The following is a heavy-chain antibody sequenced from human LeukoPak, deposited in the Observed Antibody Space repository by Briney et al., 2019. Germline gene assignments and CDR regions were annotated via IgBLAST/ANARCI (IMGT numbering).Heavy chain of an antibody. CDR3: ARGVEYYDFWSGYSDLYHFDY. V-gene: IGHV3-13*01. CDR2: IGTAGDT. CDR1: GFTFSSYD. J-gene: IGHJ4*02. D-gene: IGHD3-3*01. Sequence: PGGSLRLSCAASGFTFSSYDMHWVRQATGKGLEWVSAIGTAGDTYYPGSVKGRFTISRENAKNSLYLQMNSLRAGDTAVYYCARGVEYYDFWSGYSDLYHFDYWGQGTLVTVSS.